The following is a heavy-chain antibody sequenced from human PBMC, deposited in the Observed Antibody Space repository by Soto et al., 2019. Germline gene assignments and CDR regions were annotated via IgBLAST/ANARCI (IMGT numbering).Heavy chain of an antibody. CDR1: GYTFTSYD. D-gene: IGHD3-10*01. V-gene: IGHV1-8*01. Sequence: QVQLVQSGAEVKKPGASVKVSCKASGYTFTSYDINWVRQATGQGLEWMGWMNPNSGNTGYAQKFQCRFTMPRNTSISPAYLELSSLRSEDTAVYYCARGLTYYGSGSYSGDYWGQGTLVTVSS. J-gene: IGHJ4*02. CDR2: MNPNSGNT. CDR3: ARGLTYYGSGSYSGDY.